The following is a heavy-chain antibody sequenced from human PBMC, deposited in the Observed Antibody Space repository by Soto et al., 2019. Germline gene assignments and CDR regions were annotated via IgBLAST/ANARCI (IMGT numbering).Heavy chain of an antibody. CDR2: IIVSGCII. Sequence: GGSLRLSCAASGFTFSSYSMNWVRQAPGKGLVWVSYIIVSGCIIYYADSVKGRFTISRDNSKSSLYLQMNSLRAEDTALYYCAKGRSYYYYYGVDVWGQGTTVTVSS. V-gene: IGHV3-23*01. CDR1: GFTFSSYS. J-gene: IGHJ6*02. CDR3: AKGRSYYYYYGVDV.